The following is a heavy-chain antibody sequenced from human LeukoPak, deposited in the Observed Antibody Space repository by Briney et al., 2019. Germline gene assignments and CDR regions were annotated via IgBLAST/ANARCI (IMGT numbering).Heavy chain of an antibody. V-gene: IGHV1-69*06. CDR2: IIPTFGTA. CDR1: GGTFSSYA. Sequence: SVKVSCKASGGTFSSYAISWVRQAPGQGLEWMGGIIPTFGTANYAQKFQGRVTITADTSTSTAYMELRSLRSDDTAVYYCARGGSGWYNDYWGQGTLVTVSS. D-gene: IGHD6-19*01. J-gene: IGHJ4*02. CDR3: ARGGSGWYNDY.